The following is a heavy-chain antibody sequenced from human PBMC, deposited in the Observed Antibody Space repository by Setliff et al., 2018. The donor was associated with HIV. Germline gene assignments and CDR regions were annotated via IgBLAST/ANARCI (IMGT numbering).Heavy chain of an antibody. CDR3: AREDSSYHYFDS. J-gene: IGHJ4*02. CDR2: IYYSGST. CDR1: GGSISNSRYY. D-gene: IGHD3-22*01. Sequence: SETLSLTCTVSGGSISNSRYYWSWIRQPPGKGLEWIGSIYYSGSTYYNPSPKSRVTISVDTSKNQFSLKLSSVTAADTAVYYCAREDSSYHYFDSWGQGMLVTVSS. V-gene: IGHV4-39*02.